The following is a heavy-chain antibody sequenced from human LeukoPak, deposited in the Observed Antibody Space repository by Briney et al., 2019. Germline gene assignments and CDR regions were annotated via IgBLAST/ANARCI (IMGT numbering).Heavy chain of an antibody. CDR2: ISGSGNRT. D-gene: IGHD2-15*01. Sequence: PGGSLRLSCAASGFTFSSYAMSWVRQAPGKGLEWVSSISGSGNRTYYADSVKGRFTISRDNSKNTLFLQMNSLRAEDTAVYYCAKNLYCGGGSCYPSALGMDVWGQGTTVTVPS. J-gene: IGHJ6*02. V-gene: IGHV3-23*01. CDR3: AKNLYCGGGSCYPSALGMDV. CDR1: GFTFSSYA.